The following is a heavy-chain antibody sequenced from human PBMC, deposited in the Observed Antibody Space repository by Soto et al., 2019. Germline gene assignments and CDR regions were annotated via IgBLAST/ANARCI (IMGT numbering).Heavy chain of an antibody. Sequence: GGSLRLSCAASGFTFRNYAMNWVRQAPGKGLEWVSGISVSGGSTYYADSVKGRFTVSRDNSKHTVFLQMNSLRAEDTAVYFCAKGMYYYDSSGYRLFDYWGQGTLVTVSS. CDR1: GFTFRNYA. J-gene: IGHJ4*02. V-gene: IGHV3-23*01. CDR3: AKGMYYYDSSGYRLFDY. CDR2: ISVSGGST. D-gene: IGHD3-22*01.